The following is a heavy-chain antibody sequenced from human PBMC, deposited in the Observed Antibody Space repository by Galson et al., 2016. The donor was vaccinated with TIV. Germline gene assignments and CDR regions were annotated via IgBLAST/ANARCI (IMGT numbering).Heavy chain of an antibody. V-gene: IGHV4-30-2*01. CDR1: GASPGSDSYS. D-gene: IGHD4-17*01. J-gene: IGHJ6*02. Sequence: TLSLTCAVSGASPGSDSYSWGWIRQPPGKDLEWIGYIVLGHNVFYNPSLKSRVSISADRSNNRFSVMFASVTAADTAICFCARGNYFSYGAWDLWCQGTTVTVSS. CDR3: ARGNYFSYGAWDL. CDR2: IVLGHNV.